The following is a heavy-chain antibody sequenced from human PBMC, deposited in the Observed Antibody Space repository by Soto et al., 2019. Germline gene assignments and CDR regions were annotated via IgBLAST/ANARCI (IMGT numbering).Heavy chain of an antibody. Sequence: QVQLVQSGAEVKKPGSSVKVSCKASGGTFSSYTISWVRQAPGQGLEWMGRIIPFLGIENYAQKFQGRVTITADKSTSKAYMELRSVRSEDTAVYYCARDGGNDGDNSDWGQGTLVTVSS. D-gene: IGHD1-1*01. J-gene: IGHJ4*02. CDR1: GGTFSSYT. CDR3: ARDGGNDGDNSD. V-gene: IGHV1-69*08. CDR2: IIPFLGIE.